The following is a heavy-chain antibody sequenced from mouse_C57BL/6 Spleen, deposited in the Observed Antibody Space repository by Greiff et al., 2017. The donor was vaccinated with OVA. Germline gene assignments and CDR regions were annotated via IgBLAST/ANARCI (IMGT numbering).Heavy chain of an antibody. V-gene: IGHV5-16*01. CDR3: ARDWDGYWYFDV. CDR1: GFTFSDYY. Sequence: DVKLVESEGGLVQPGSSMKLSCTASGFTFSDYYMAWVRQVPEKGLEWVANINYDGSSTYYLDSLKSRFIISRDNAKNILYLQMSSLKSEDTATDYCARDWDGYWYFDVWGTGTTVTVSA. CDR2: INYDGSST. D-gene: IGHD2-3*01. J-gene: IGHJ1*03.